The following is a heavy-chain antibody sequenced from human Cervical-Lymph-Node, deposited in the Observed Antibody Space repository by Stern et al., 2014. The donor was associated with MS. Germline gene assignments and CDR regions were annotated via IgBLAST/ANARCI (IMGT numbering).Heavy chain of an antibody. CDR2: IIHVLGIA. D-gene: IGHD3-22*01. Sequence: QLVQSGAELKKPWSSVKVSCKASGGTLNNYAVSWARQAPGQGLERIGKIIHVLGIANYAHKFQGRVTLTAAATTSYMEVSSLRSDDTAVYYCARSPDLYDSSGYYFDGGKGTLVTVAS. J-gene: IGHJ4*02. V-gene: IGHV1-69*09. CDR1: GGTLNNYA. CDR3: ARSPDLYDSSGYYFD.